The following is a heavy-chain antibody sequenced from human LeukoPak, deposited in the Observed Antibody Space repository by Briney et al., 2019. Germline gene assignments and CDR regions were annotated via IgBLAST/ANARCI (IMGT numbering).Heavy chain of an antibody. V-gene: IGHV1-69*06. Sequence: SVKVSCKASGGTFSSYAISWVRQAPGQGLEWMGGIIPIFGTANYAQKFQGRVTITADKSTSTAYMELSSLRSEDTAVYYCARGEVIAAAGRGAIDYWGEGTLVTVSS. CDR2: IIPIFGTA. J-gene: IGHJ4*02. D-gene: IGHD6-13*01. CDR1: GGTFSSYA. CDR3: ARGEVIAAAGRGAIDY.